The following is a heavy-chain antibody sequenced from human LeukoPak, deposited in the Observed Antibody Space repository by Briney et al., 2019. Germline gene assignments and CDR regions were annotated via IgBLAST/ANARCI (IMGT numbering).Heavy chain of an antibody. J-gene: IGHJ3*02. CDR1: AFTFSSYE. D-gene: IGHD6-6*01. CDR2: ISSSGSIT. V-gene: IGHV3-48*03. CDR3: ARGATRRSSGAFDI. Sequence: GGSLRLSCAASAFTFSSYELNWVRQAPGKGLEWISYISSSGSITNYADSVKGRFTISRDNAKNSLYLQMNSLRAEDTAVHYCARGATRRSSGAFDIWGQGTMVTVSS.